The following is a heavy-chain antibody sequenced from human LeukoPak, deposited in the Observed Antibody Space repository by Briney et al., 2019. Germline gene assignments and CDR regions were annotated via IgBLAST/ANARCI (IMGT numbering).Heavy chain of an antibody. Sequence: SETLSLTCTVSGGSISSSSYYWGWIRQPPGKGLEWIGSIYYSGSTYYNPSLKSRVTISVDTSKNQFSLKLSSVTAADTAVYYCATETYYYGSGSYYLGAPEGSGPTYYYYGMDVWGQGTTVTVSS. V-gene: IGHV4-39*07. CDR1: GGSISSSSYY. D-gene: IGHD3-10*01. J-gene: IGHJ6*02. CDR2: IYYSGST. CDR3: ATETYYYGSGSYYLGAPEGSGPTYYYYGMDV.